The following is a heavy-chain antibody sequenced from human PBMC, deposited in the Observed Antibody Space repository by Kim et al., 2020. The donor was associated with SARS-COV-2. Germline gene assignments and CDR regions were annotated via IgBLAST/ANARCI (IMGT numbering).Heavy chain of an antibody. Sequence: EDSVKGRFTIARDNAKNTLYLQRNSLRAEDTAVYYCAKDWGDTAMVIGDYWGQGTLVTVSS. V-gene: IGHV3-23*01. CDR3: AKDWGDTAMVIGDY. D-gene: IGHD5-18*01. J-gene: IGHJ4*02.